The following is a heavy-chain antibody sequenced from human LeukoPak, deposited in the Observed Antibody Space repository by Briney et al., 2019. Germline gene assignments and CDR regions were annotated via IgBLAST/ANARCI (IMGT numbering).Heavy chain of an antibody. D-gene: IGHD1-14*01. CDR2: TYYRSKWFT. CDR1: GDSVSTNSAA. V-gene: IGHV6-1*01. Sequence: SQTLSLTCAISGDSVSTNSAAWDWIRQSPSRGLEWLGRTYYRSKWFTEIALSVKSRMTIDSDTSKNQLSLQLNSVTPEDTAVYYCARVTARSPDNWGQGTLVTVSS. J-gene: IGHJ4*02. CDR3: ARVTARSPDN.